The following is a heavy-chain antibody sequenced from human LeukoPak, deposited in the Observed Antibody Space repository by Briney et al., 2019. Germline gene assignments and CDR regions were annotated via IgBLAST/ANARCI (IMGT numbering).Heavy chain of an antibody. CDR2: ISYDGSKK. CDR3: AKGSVTRGVDY. CDR1: GFTFSSYG. Sequence: PGGSLRLSCAASGFTFSSYGMHWVRQAPGKGLEWVAVISYDGSKKYYGDSVKGRFTISRDNSKNTMYLQMSSLRAEDTAVYYCAKGSVTRGVDYWGQGTLVTVSS. D-gene: IGHD4-17*01. V-gene: IGHV3-30*18. J-gene: IGHJ4*02.